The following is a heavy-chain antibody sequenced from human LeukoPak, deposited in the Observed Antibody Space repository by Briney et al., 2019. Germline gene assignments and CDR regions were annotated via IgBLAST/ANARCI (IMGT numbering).Heavy chain of an antibody. D-gene: IGHD6-19*01. CDR3: ARDSSGGPWYYFDY. J-gene: IGHJ4*02. CDR1: GYTFTGYY. Sequence: ASVKVSCKASGYTFTGYYMHWVRQAPGRGLEWMGWINPNSGGTKYAQMFQGRVTMARDTSISTVYMELNSLRSDDTAVYYCARDSSGGPWYYFDYWGQGTLVTVSS. CDR2: INPNSGGT. V-gene: IGHV1-2*02.